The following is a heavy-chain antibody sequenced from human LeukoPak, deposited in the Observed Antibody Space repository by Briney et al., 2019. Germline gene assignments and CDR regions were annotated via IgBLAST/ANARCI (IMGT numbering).Heavy chain of an antibody. CDR1: GFTFSSYA. CDR2: ISYDGSNK. CDR3: ARDVGLYYDILTGYYGIDY. V-gene: IGHV3-30*04. D-gene: IGHD3-9*01. Sequence: PGRSLRLSCAASGFTFSSYAMHWVRQAPGKGLEWVAVISYDGSNKYYADSVKGRFTISRDNSKNTLYLQMNSLRAEDTAVYYCARDVGLYYDILTGYYGIDYWGQGTLVTVPS. J-gene: IGHJ4*02.